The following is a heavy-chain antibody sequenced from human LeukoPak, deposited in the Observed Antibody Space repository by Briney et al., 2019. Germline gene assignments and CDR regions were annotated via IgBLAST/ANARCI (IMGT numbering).Heavy chain of an antibody. J-gene: IGHJ3*02. CDR2: ISWSTTTI. D-gene: IGHD2-8*01. CDR1: GFTFSTYS. V-gene: IGHV3-48*04. CDR3: ARGHMVEATVESFDI. Sequence: PGGSLRLSCAASGFTFSTYSMNWVRQAPGKGLEWVSYISWSTTTIYYADSVKGRFTISRDNAKNSLYLEMNSLRAEDTAVYYCARGHMVEATVESFDIWGQGAMVTVSS.